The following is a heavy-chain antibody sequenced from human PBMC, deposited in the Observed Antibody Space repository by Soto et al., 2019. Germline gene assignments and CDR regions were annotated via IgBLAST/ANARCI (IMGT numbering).Heavy chain of an antibody. Sequence: GGSLRLSCAASRFTFSGSTIHLVRQTSGKGLEWVGRIPSKTNTYATAYAASVKGRFTISRDDSKNTAYLQMNSLKTEDTAVYYCTRQHLDVPVASAIDYWGQGTLVTVSS. D-gene: IGHD6-19*01. V-gene: IGHV3-73*01. CDR2: IPSKTNTYAT. J-gene: IGHJ4*02. CDR3: TRQHLDVPVASAIDY. CDR1: RFTFSGST.